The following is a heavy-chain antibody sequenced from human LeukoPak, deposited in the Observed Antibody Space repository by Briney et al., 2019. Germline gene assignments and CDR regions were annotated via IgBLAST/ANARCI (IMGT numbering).Heavy chain of an antibody. CDR3: ATKTTPLYYYYGMDV. V-gene: IGHV3-66*01. J-gene: IGHJ6*02. CDR1: GFTVSSNY. Sequence: GGSLRLSCAASGFTVSSNYMSWVRQAPGKGLEWVSVIYSGGSTYYADSVKGRFTISRDNSKNTLYLQMNSLRAEDTAVYYCATKTTPLYYYYGMDVWGQGTTVTVSS. CDR2: IYSGGST. D-gene: IGHD4-4*01.